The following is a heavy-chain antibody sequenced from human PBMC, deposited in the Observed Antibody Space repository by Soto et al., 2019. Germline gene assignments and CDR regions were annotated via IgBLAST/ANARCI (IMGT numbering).Heavy chain of an antibody. V-gene: IGHV2-70*11. CDR2: IDWDDDK. J-gene: IGHJ6*03. Sequence: SGPTLVNPTQTLTLTCTFSGFSLSTSGMCVSWIRQPPGKALEWLARIDWDDDKYYSTSLKTRLTISKDTSKNQVVLTMTNMDPVDTATYYCARILAAAGPAGPSMDVWGKGTKVTVSS. CDR3: ARILAAAGPAGPSMDV. CDR1: GFSLSTSGMC. D-gene: IGHD6-13*01.